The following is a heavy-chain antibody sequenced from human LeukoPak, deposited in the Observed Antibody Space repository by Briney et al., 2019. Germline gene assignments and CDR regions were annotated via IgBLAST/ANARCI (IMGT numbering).Heavy chain of an antibody. Sequence: GGSLRLSCAASGFTFSSYNMNWVRQAPGQGLEWVSSITSGSSYIYYADSVKGRFTISRDNAKSSLYLQMNSLRSEDTAVYYCARSDYYGSGSYYNPDYWGQGTLVTVSS. CDR2: ITSGSSYI. CDR1: GFTFSSYN. CDR3: ARSDYYGSGSYYNPDY. V-gene: IGHV3-21*04. J-gene: IGHJ4*02. D-gene: IGHD3-10*01.